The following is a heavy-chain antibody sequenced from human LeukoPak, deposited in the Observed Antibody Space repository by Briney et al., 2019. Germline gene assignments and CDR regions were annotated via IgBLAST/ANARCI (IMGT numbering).Heavy chain of an antibody. CDR3: AKAPVPIIATNWFDP. CDR2: ISGSGGST. V-gene: IGHV3-23*01. CDR1: RFTFSSYA. D-gene: IGHD2-2*01. J-gene: IGHJ5*02. Sequence: PGGSLRLSCAASRFTFSSYAMSWVRQAPGKGLEWVSGISGSGGSTYYADSVKGRFTISRDNSKNTLYLQMNSLRAEDTAVYYCAKAPVPIIATNWFDPWGQGTLVTVSS.